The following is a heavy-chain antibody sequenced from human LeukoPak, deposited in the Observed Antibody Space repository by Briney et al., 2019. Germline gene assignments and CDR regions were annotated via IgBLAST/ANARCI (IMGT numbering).Heavy chain of an antibody. D-gene: IGHD2-2*01. J-gene: IGHJ6*02. Sequence: SETLSLTCAVYGRSFSGYYWSWIRQPPGKGLEWIGEINHSGGTKYNPSLKSRVTISIDTSKNQFSLKLRSVSAADTAVYYCARVENCSTTSCYRGYYYGMDVWGQGTTVTVSS. V-gene: IGHV4-34*01. CDR1: GRSFSGYY. CDR2: INHSGGT. CDR3: ARVENCSTTSCYRGYYYGMDV.